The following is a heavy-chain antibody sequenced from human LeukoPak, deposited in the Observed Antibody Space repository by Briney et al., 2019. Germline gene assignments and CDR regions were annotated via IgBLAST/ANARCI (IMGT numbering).Heavy chain of an antibody. J-gene: IGHJ4*02. D-gene: IGHD2-2*01. CDR1: GFTFSSYG. V-gene: IGHV3-30*02. Sequence: GGSLRLSCAASGFTFSSYGMHWVRQAPGKGLEWVAFIRYDGSNKYYADSVKGRFTISRDNSKNTLYLQMNSLRAEDTAVYYCAKARGRGSTSSRTFDYWGQGTLVTVSS. CDR2: IRYDGSNK. CDR3: AKARGRGSTSSRTFDY.